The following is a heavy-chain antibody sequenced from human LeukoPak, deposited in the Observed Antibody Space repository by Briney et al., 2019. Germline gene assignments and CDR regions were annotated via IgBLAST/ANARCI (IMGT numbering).Heavy chain of an antibody. V-gene: IGHV1-18*01. D-gene: IGHD6-19*01. CDR3: ARDLYSSGWSLADY. Sequence: ASVKVSCKASGYTFTSYGISWVRQAPGQGLEWMGWISAYNGNTNYAQKLQGRVTMSTDTSTSTAYMELRSLRSDDTAVYYCARDLYSSGWSLADYWGQGTLVTVSS. CDR1: GYTFTSYG. CDR2: ISAYNGNT. J-gene: IGHJ4*02.